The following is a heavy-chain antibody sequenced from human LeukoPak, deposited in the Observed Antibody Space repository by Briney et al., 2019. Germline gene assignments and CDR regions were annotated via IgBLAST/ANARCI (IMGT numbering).Heavy chain of an antibody. CDR2: ISGSGGST. V-gene: IGHV3-23*01. CDR3: AKGGYSGYDYEGEYFDY. CDR1: GFTFSSYA. D-gene: IGHD5-12*01. J-gene: IGHJ4*02. Sequence: GGSLRLSCAASGFTFSSYAMSWVRQAPGKGLEWVSAISGSGGSTYYADSVKGRFTISRDNSKNTLYLRMNSLRAEDTAVYYCAKGGYSGYDYEGEYFDYWGQGTLVTVSS.